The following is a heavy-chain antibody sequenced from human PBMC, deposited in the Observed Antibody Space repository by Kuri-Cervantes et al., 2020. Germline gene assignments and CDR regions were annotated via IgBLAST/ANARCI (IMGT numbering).Heavy chain of an antibody. V-gene: IGHV4-39*01. CDR3: ARHVGGNMVRGVRGIDY. D-gene: IGHD3-10*01. J-gene: IGHJ4*02. CDR1: GGSVSSGSYY. CDR2: IYYSGSI. Sequence: SETLSLTCTVSGGSVSSGSYYWSWIRQPPGKGLEWIGSIYYSGSIYYNPALKSRVTISVDTSKNQFSLKLSSVTAADAAVYYCARHVGGNMVRGVRGIDYWGQGTLVTVSS.